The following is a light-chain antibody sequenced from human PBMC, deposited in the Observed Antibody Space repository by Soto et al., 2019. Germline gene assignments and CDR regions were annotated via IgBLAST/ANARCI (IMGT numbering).Light chain of an antibody. CDR2: AAS. CDR1: QGILTY. V-gene: IGKV1-27*01. J-gene: IGKJ1*01. CDR3: QKYDSAPWT. Sequence: DIQMTQSPSSLSASVGDRVTITCRASQGILTYLAWYQQKPGQVPELLIQAASTLQPGVPSRFSGSRSGTEFTLPIYSLQPEDVATYYCQKYDSAPWTFGQGTKVEIK.